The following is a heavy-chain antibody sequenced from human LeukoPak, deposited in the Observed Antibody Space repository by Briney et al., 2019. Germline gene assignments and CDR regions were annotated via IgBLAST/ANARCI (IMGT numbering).Heavy chain of an antibody. CDR2: IYYSGST. CDR1: GGSISSYG. CDR3: ARVKTSGDGDYDFDY. J-gene: IGHJ4*02. D-gene: IGHD4-17*01. Sequence: SETLSLTCTVSGGSISSYGCSWIWQPPGQGMGLDGYIYYSGSTNYNPPLKSRVTISVETSKNQYSLQLSSVTAADTAVYYCARVKTSGDGDYDFDYWGQRTLVTVSS. V-gene: IGHV4-59*01.